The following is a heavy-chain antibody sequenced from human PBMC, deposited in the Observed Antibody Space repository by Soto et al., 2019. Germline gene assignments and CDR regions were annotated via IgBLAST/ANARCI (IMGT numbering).Heavy chain of an antibody. Sequence: GGSLRLSCAASGFTFSSYWMHWARQAPGKGLVWVSRINSDGSSTSYADSVKGRFTISRDNAKNTLYLQMNSLRAEDTAVYYCASSGSDYYYYYMDFWGKGSTVTVSS. CDR2: INSDGSST. J-gene: IGHJ6*03. CDR1: GFTFSSYW. CDR3: ASSGSDYYYYYMDF. D-gene: IGHD1-1*01. V-gene: IGHV3-74*01.